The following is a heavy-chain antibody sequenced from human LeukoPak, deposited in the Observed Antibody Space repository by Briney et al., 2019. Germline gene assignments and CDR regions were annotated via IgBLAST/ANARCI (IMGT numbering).Heavy chain of an antibody. CDR3: AKEDYDLWSGYSYGMDV. CDR1: GFTFSTYS. V-gene: IGHV3-48*01. D-gene: IGHD3-3*01. CDR2: ISSSSSTI. J-gene: IGHJ6*02. Sequence: GGSLRLSCAASGFTFSTYSMNWVRQAPGKGLEWVSYISSSSSTIYYADSVKGRFTISRDNAKNSLYLQMNSLRAEDTAVYYCAKEDYDLWSGYSYGMDVWGQGTTVTVSS.